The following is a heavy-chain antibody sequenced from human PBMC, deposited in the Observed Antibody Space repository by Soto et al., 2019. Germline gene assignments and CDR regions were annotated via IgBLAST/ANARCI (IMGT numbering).Heavy chain of an antibody. J-gene: IGHJ6*03. V-gene: IGHV1-46*01. CDR1: GYTFTSYY. D-gene: IGHD3-10*01. Sequence: ASVKVSCKASGYTFTSYYMHWVRQAPGQGLEWMGIINPSGGSTSYAQKFQGRVTMTRDTSTSTVYMELSSLRSADTAVYYCARDSGDYGSGRKNYYYYYMDVWGKGTTVTVSS. CDR2: INPSGGST. CDR3: ARDSGDYGSGRKNYYYYYMDV.